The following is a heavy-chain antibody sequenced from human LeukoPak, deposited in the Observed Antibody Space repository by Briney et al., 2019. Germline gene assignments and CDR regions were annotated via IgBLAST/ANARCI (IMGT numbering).Heavy chain of an antibody. Sequence: GESLKISCKGSGYSFPTYGIGWVRQMPGKGLEWMGIIYPGDSGAIYGPSFQGQVTISADKSISTAYLQWSSLKASDTAMYYCARLKSGRFDYWGQGTLVTVSS. J-gene: IGHJ4*02. V-gene: IGHV5-51*01. CDR3: ARLKSGRFDY. CDR1: GYSFPTYG. CDR2: IYPGDSGA.